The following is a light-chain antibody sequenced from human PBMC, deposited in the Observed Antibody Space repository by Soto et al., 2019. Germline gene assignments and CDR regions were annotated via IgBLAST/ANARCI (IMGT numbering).Light chain of an antibody. V-gene: IGKV1-9*01. CDR1: QGISSY. Sequence: DIQMTQSPSSLSASVGDRVTITCRASQGISSYLAWYQQKPGKAPKLLIYAASTLQSGVPSRFSGSGSGTDFALTISCLQSEDFATYYCQQYYSYPLTFGQATKVDIK. CDR2: AAS. CDR3: QQYYSYPLT. J-gene: IGKJ1*01.